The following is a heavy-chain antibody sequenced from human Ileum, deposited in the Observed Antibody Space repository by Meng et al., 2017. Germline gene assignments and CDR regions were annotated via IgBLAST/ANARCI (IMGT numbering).Heavy chain of an antibody. V-gene: IGHV4-4*02. J-gene: IGHJ4*02. Sequence: QVEVREAGPGPLKPSGTLSLPCAVSGGSISTSDGWSWVRQPPGKGLEWIGEIHHSGSTNYNPSLKSRVTISVDKSKNQFSLKLNSVTAADTAVYYCAREWSGSYRHFDYWGQGTLVTVSS. CDR1: GGSISTSDG. D-gene: IGHD1-26*01. CDR3: AREWSGSYRHFDY. CDR2: IHHSGST.